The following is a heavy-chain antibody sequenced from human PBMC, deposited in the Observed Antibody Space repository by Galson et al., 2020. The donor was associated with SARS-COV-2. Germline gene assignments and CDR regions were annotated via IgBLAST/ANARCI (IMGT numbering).Heavy chain of an antibody. V-gene: IGHV3-21*01. CDR1: GFSFSTYS. CDR2: ISGSNSYI. Sequence: GGSLRLSCAASGFSFSTYSMNWVRQAPGKGLEWVACISGSNSYIYYAESVKGRFTISRDNAKNSLYLQMNSLRAEDTAVYYCARGSSLGGYWGQGTLVTVAS. CDR3: ARGSSLGGY. J-gene: IGHJ4*02. D-gene: IGHD7-27*01.